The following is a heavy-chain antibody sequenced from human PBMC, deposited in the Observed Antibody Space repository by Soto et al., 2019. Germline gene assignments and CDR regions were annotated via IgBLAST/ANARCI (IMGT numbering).Heavy chain of an antibody. CDR3: TTEHDGKGQAY. CDR1: GFTFSNAW. Sequence: GGSLRLSCAASGFTFSNAWLNWVRQAPGKGLEWVGRIKTKADGGTTDYAAPVKGRFTISRDDSKNTLYLQMNSLKTEDTGVYYCTTEHDGKGQAYWGQGTLVTVSS. V-gene: IGHV3-15*07. D-gene: IGHD2-15*01. CDR2: IKTKADGGTT. J-gene: IGHJ4*02.